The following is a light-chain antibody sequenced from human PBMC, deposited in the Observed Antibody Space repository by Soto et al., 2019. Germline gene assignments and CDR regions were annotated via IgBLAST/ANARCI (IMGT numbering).Light chain of an antibody. Sequence: EIVMTQSPATLSLSPSERGTLSCTVSQSVTSNSAWYQQNRCMSARLLVSGAAIRATAFPYRFSGSGSGIGFTLTISRLAREDFAVYYWQQYGSSPEWTFGQGTKVDI. CDR2: GAA. J-gene: IGKJ1*01. CDR3: QQYGSSPEWT. CDR1: QSVTSN. V-gene: IGKV3D-20*01.